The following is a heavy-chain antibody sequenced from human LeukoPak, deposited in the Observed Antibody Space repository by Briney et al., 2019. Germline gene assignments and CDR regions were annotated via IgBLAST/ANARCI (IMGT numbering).Heavy chain of an antibody. J-gene: IGHJ4*02. CDR2: ISYDGSNK. CDR3: ARAAGYFDY. D-gene: IGHD6-25*01. Sequence: GGSLRLSCAASGFTFTTYPMHWVRQAPGKGLEWVAVISYDGSNKYYADSVKGRFTISRDNSKNTLYLQMNSLRAEDTAVYYCARAAGYFDYWGQGTLITVSS. CDR1: GFTFTTYP. V-gene: IGHV3-30-3*01.